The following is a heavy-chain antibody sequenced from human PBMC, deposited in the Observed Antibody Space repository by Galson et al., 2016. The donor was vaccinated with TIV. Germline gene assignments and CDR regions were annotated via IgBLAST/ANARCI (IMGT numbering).Heavy chain of an antibody. V-gene: IGHV3-23*01. Sequence: SLRLSCAASGFTFSIFAMTWVRQAPGMGLEWVSAISGGGGRTYYADSVKGRFTISRDNSKNTLFLQMNSLRAEDTAVYYCTKVPSSGFSYYYGLDVWGQGTTVTASS. J-gene: IGHJ6*02. D-gene: IGHD3-22*01. CDR2: ISGGGGRT. CDR1: GFTFSIFA. CDR3: TKVPSSGFSYYYGLDV.